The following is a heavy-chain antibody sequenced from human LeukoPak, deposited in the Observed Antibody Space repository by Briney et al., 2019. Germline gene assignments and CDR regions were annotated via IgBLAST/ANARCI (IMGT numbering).Heavy chain of an antibody. CDR1: GGSISSYY. J-gene: IGHJ4*02. V-gene: IGHV4-59*01. D-gene: IGHD1-26*01. CDR2: IYYSGST. CDR3: AREWELLPPHHSDFDY. Sequence: SETLSLTCTVSGGSISSYYWSWIRQPPGKGLEWIGYIYYSGSTNYNPSLKSRVTISVDTSKNQFSLKLSSVTAADTAVYYCAREWELLPPHHSDFDYWGQGTLVTVSS.